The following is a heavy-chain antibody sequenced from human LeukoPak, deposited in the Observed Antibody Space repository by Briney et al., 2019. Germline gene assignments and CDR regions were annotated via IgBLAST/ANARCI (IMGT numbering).Heavy chain of an antibody. CDR3: ARGLRLASTMIVVLARTRDHYYFDY. CDR2: IYYSGST. J-gene: IGHJ4*02. CDR1: GGSISSSSYY. V-gene: IGHV4-39*07. Sequence: PSETLSLTCTVSGGSISSSSYYWGWIRQPPGKGLEWIGSIYYSGSTYYNPSLKSRVTISVDTSKNQFSLKLSSVTAADTAVYYCARGLRLASTMIVVLARTRDHYYFDYWGQGTLVTVSS. D-gene: IGHD3-22*01.